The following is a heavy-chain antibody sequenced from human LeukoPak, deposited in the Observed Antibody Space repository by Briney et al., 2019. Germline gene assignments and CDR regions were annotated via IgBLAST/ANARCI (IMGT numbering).Heavy chain of an antibody. CDR2: IYYSGST. CDR1: GGSISSYY. J-gene: IGHJ4*02. Sequence: PSETLSLTCTVSGGSISSYYWRWIRQPPGKGLEWIGYIYYSGSTNYNPSLKSRVTISVDTSKNQFSLKLSSVTAADTAVYYCARRGDYYDSSGYYFFDYWGQGTLVTVSS. V-gene: IGHV4-59*01. D-gene: IGHD3-22*01. CDR3: ARRGDYYDSSGYYFFDY.